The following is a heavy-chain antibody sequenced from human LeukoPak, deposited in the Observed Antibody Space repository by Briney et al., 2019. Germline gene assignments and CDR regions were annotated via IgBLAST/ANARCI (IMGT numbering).Heavy chain of an antibody. CDR2: ISAYNGNT. Sequence: ASVKVSCKASGYTFTSYGISWVRQAPGKGLGWMGWISAYNGNTNYAQKLQGRVTMTTDTSTSTAYMKLRSLRSDDTAAYYCARGFGEFSFDYWGQGTLVTVSS. CDR3: ARGFGEFSFDY. CDR1: GYTFTSYG. D-gene: IGHD3-10*01. J-gene: IGHJ4*02. V-gene: IGHV1-18*01.